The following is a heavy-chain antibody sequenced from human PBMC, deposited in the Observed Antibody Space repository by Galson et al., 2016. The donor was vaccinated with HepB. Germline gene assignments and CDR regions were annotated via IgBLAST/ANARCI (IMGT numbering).Heavy chain of an antibody. J-gene: IGHJ3*02. V-gene: IGHV3-23*01. D-gene: IGHD3-16*02. CDR2: ISASGGRT. CDR1: GFTFSSYA. CDR3: AKDFWGTYPDAFDI. Sequence: SLRLSCAASGFTFSSYAMTWVRLAPGKGLEWVSGISASGGRTYYADSVKGRFTISTDNSRNTLYLQMNSLRAEDTGVYYCAKDFWGTYPDAFDIWGQGTKVTVSS.